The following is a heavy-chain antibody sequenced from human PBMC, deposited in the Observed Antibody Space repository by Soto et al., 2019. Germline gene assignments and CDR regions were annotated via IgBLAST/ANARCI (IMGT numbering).Heavy chain of an antibody. D-gene: IGHD3-10*01. CDR1: GFTFSSYA. CDR3: AKQGDQVWFGELFSYYYYYYMDV. J-gene: IGHJ6*03. Sequence: GGSLRLSCAASGFTFSSYAMSWVRQAPGKGLEWVSAISGSGGSTYYADSAKGRFTISRDNSKNTLYLQMNSLRAEDTAVYYCAKQGDQVWFGELFSYYYYYYMDVWGKGTTVTVSS. V-gene: IGHV3-23*01. CDR2: ISGSGGST.